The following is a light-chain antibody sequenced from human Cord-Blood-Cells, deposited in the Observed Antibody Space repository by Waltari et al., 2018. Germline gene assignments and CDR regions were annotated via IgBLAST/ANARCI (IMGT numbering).Light chain of an antibody. CDR3: QQYNSYWT. CDR2: ESS. CDR1: QSISSW. Sequence: DIQMTQSPSTLSASVGDRVTITCRASQSISSWLAWYQKKQRKATKLLIYESSSLESVVPSRCSGGGSGTEFTLTISSLQPDDFATYCCQQYNSYWTFGQGTKVEIK. V-gene: IGKV1-5*01. J-gene: IGKJ1*01.